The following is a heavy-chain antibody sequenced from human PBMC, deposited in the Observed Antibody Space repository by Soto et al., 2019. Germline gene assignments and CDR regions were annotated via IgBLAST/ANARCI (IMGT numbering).Heavy chain of an antibody. J-gene: IGHJ4*02. CDR1: GYTFTSYG. CDR2: ISAYNGNT. D-gene: IGHD3-22*01. Sequence: ASVKVSCKASGYTFTSYGISWVRQAPGQGLEWMGWISAYNGNTNYAQKLQGRVTMTTDTSTSTAYMELRSLRSDDTAVYYCARTQYYYDSSGCLRPQNFDYWGQGTLVTVSS. CDR3: ARTQYYYDSSGCLRPQNFDY. V-gene: IGHV1-18*01.